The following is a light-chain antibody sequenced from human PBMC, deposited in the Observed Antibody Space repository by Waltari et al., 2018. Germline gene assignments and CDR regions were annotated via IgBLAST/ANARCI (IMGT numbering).Light chain of an antibody. Sequence: DIVITQSPDSLAVSVGERATINWRSRQSVLYNSKYKNNIAWYQQKPRQPLKLLIYWSSTRESGVPDRFSGSGSGTDFALYISRLLAEDAALYYCQKYYTTPPTFGPGPTVDI. J-gene: IGKJ3*01. CDR3: QKYYTTPPT. V-gene: IGKV4-1*01. CDR1: QSVLYNSKYKNN. CDR2: WSS.